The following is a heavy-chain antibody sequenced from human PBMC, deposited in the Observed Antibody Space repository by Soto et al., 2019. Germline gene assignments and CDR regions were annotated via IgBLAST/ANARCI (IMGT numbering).Heavy chain of an antibody. V-gene: IGHV2-5*01. Sequence: QITLKESGPTLVKPTQTLTLTCTFSGFSLSTDKVGVAWIRQPPGKAMEWLALINGNDGKRYSPSLKSRLTVPNDSSKNKVVLTLTNIDPGDSATYYCAHRPGPYGPGSYFDSWGQGTLVTVAS. CDR2: INGNDGK. D-gene: IGHD3-10*01. CDR1: GFSLSTDKVG. J-gene: IGHJ4*02. CDR3: AHRPGPYGPGSYFDS.